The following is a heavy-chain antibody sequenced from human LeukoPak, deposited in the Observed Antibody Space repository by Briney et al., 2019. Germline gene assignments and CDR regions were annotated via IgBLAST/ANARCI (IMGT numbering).Heavy chain of an antibody. V-gene: IGHV1-18*01. D-gene: IGHD2-2*01. J-gene: IGHJ6*03. CDR1: GYTFTSYG. CDR2: ISAYNGNT. CDR3: ARGYCSSTSCSLYYYYYMDV. Sequence: ASVKVSCKASGYTFTSYGISWVRQAPGQGLEWMGWISAYNGNTNYAQKLQGRVTMTTDTSTSTAYMELRSLRSDDTAVYYCARGYCSSTSCSLYYYYYMDVWGKGTTVTISS.